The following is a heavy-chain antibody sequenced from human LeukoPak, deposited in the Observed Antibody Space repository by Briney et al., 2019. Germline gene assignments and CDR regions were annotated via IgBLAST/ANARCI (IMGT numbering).Heavy chain of an antibody. V-gene: IGHV3-23*01. J-gene: IGHJ4*02. CDR1: GFTFSSYA. Sequence: GGSLRLSCAASGFTFSSYAMSWVRQAPGKGLEWVSAISGSGGSTYYADSVKGRFTISIDNSKNTLYLQMNSLRAEDTAVYYCANLDFGDYSSDYWGQGTLVTVSS. CDR2: ISGSGGST. CDR3: ANLDFGDYSSDY. D-gene: IGHD4-17*01.